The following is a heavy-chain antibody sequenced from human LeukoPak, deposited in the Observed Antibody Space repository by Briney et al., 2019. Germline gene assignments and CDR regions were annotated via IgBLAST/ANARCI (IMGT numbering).Heavy chain of an antibody. D-gene: IGHD4-17*01. CDR2: ISSSSSYI. CDR3: ARGTTTVTTYFDY. J-gene: IGHJ4*02. V-gene: IGHV3-21*01. Sequence: GGSLRLTCAASELTFSGYSMHWVRQAPEKGLEWVSFISSSSSYIHYADSVKGRFTISRDNSKNTLYLQMNSLRAEDTAVYYCARGTTTVTTYFDYWGQGTLVTVSS. CDR1: ELTFSGYS.